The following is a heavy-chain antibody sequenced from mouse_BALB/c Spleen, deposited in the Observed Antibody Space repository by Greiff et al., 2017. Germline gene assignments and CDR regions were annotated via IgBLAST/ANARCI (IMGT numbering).Heavy chain of an antibody. CDR2: ISYDGSN. V-gene: IGHV3-6*02. D-gene: IGHD2-4*01. CDR3: ARGWDYDGFAY. J-gene: IGHJ3*01. Sequence: VQLQQSGPGLVKPSQSLSLTCSVTGYSITSGYYWNWIRQFPGNKLEWMGYISYDGSNNYNPSLKNRISITRDTSKNQFFLKLNSVTTEDTATYYCARGWDYDGFAYWGQGTLVTVSA. CDR1: GYSITSGYY.